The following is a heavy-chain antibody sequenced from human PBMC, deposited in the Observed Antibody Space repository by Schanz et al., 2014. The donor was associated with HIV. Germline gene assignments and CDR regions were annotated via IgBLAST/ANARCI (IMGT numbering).Heavy chain of an antibody. CDR2: ISYDGTKK. J-gene: IGHJ4*02. CDR1: GFNFNNYA. D-gene: IGHD3-22*01. CDR3: AKPEYDTSGNSQSHFDY. Sequence: VQLLESGGGLVQAGGSLRLSCAASGFNFNNYAMTWVRQAPGKGLEWVAVISYDGTKKHYADSVKGRFTISRDNSKNTLYLQMNTLRAEDTAVYYCAKPEYDTSGNSQSHFDYWGQGTLVTVSS. V-gene: IGHV3-30-3*02.